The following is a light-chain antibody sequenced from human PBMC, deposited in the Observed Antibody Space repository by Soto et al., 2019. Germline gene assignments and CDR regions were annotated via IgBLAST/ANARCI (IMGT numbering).Light chain of an antibody. V-gene: IGLV2-14*01. CDR2: AAS. CDR1: SSDVGLYDY. CDR3: SSYTIDSCYV. Sequence: QSVLTQPASVSVSPGQSITISCTGTSSDVGLYDYVSWYQQHPGKAPQLMIYAASNRPSGVSNRFPASKSGTTASLFISGFQAVDEDDYYCSSYTIDSCYVFGSGTKVTVL. J-gene: IGLJ1*01.